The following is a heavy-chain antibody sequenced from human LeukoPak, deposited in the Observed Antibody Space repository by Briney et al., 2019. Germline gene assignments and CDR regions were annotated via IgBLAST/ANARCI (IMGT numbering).Heavy chain of an antibody. D-gene: IGHD3-10*01. CDR3: AKDKSRGYYGSGSYFPYFQH. CDR1: GFTFSSYG. V-gene: IGHV3-30*02. J-gene: IGHJ1*01. CDR2: IRYDGSNK. Sequence: PGGSLRLSCAASGFTFSSYGMHSVRQAPGKGLEWVAFIRYDGSNKYYADSVKGRFTISRDNSKNTLYLQMNSLRAEDTAVYYCAKDKSRGYYGSGSYFPYFQHWGQGTLVTVSS.